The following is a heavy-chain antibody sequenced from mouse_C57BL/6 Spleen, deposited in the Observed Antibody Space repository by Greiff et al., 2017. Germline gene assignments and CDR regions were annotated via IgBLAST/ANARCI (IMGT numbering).Heavy chain of an antibody. Sequence: VQLKESGPGLVKPSQSLSLTCSVTGYSITSGYYWNWIRQFPGNKLEWMGYISYDGSNNYNPSLKNRISITRDTSKNQFFLKLNSVTTEDTATYYCAKGSSYEVDYWGLGTSVTVSS. CDR2: ISYDGSN. J-gene: IGHJ4*01. D-gene: IGHD1-1*01. V-gene: IGHV3-6*01. CDR3: AKGSSYEVDY. CDR1: GYSITSGYY.